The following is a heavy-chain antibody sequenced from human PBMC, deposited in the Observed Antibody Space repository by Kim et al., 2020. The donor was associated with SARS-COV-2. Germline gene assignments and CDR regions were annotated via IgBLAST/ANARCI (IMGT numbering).Heavy chain of an antibody. CDR3: AKDRYCSSTSCFTPDV. Sequence: GGSLRLSCAASGFTFSSYGMHWVRQAPGKGLEWVAVISYDGSNKYYADSVKGRFTISRDNSKNTLYLQMNSLRAEDTAVYYCAKDRYCSSTSCFTPDVWGQGTTVTVSS. CDR2: ISYDGSNK. V-gene: IGHV3-30*18. D-gene: IGHD2-2*01. CDR1: GFTFSSYG. J-gene: IGHJ6*02.